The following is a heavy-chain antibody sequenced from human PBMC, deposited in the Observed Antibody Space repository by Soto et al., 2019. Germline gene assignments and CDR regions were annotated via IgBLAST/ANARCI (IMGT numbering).Heavy chain of an antibody. D-gene: IGHD3-3*01. CDR1: GFTFSSYA. CDR3: AKGVGWGGYYY. Sequence: GESLKISCAASGFTFSSYAMSWVRQAPGKGLEWVSAISGSGGSTYYADSVKGRFTISRDNSKNTLYLQMNSLRAEDTAVYYCAKGVGWGGYYYWGQGTLVTVSS. J-gene: IGHJ4*02. CDR2: ISGSGGST. V-gene: IGHV3-23*01.